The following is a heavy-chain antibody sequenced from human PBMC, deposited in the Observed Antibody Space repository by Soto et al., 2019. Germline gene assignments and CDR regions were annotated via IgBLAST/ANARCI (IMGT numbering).Heavy chain of an antibody. D-gene: IGHD6-13*01. CDR1: GFILSSYD. Sequence: GCLRLSCAASGFILSSYDMCCVRQAPGKGLEWVSAISGSGGSTYYADSVKGRFTISRDNSKNTPYLQMNSLRAEDTAVSYCAKEGPYSGPTLDYWGEGTRVSVSS. CDR2: ISGSGGST. V-gene: IGHV3-23*01. J-gene: IGHJ4*02. CDR3: AKEGPYSGPTLDY.